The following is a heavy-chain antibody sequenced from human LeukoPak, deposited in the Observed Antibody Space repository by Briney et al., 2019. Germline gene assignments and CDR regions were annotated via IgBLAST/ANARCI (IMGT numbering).Heavy chain of an antibody. J-gene: IGHJ3*02. CDR1: GFTFDDYA. D-gene: IGHD2-2*01. Sequence: PGGSLRLSCAASGFTFDDYAMHWVRQAPRKGLEWVSGISWNSGSIGYADSVKGRFTISRDNAKNSLYLQMNSLRAEDTALYYCAKEGPAAFDAFDIWGQGTMVTVSS. V-gene: IGHV3-9*01. CDR2: ISWNSGSI. CDR3: AKEGPAAFDAFDI.